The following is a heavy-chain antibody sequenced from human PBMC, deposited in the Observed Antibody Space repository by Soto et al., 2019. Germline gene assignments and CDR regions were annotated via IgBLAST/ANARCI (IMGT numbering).Heavy chain of an antibody. CDR2: INAGNGNT. CDR1: GYTFTGYA. J-gene: IGHJ4*02. CDR3: ARAVAVAADFDY. Sequence: ASVKVSCKASGYTFTGYAMHWVRQAPGQRIEWMGWINAGNGNTKYSQKFQGRVTITRDTSASTAYMELSSLRSEETAVYYCARAVAVAADFDYWGQGTLVTVSS. D-gene: IGHD6-19*01. V-gene: IGHV1-3*01.